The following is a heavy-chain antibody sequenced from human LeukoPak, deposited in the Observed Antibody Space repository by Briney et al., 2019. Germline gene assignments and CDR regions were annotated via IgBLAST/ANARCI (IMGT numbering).Heavy chain of an antibody. D-gene: IGHD2-15*01. CDR3: ATSYCSGGSCYPQYFQH. CDR2: LYSGGNT. CDR1: GFTVSSNY. J-gene: IGHJ1*01. Sequence: PGGSLRLSCAASGFTVSSNYMSWVRQAPGKGLEWVSLLYSGGNTYYADSAKGRFTISRDNSKNTLYIQMNSLRAEDTAVYYCATSYCSGGSCYPQYFQHWGQGTLVTVSS. V-gene: IGHV3-66*02.